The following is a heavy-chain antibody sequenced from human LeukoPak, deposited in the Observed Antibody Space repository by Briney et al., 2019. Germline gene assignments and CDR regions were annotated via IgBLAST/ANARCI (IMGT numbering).Heavy chain of an antibody. J-gene: IGHJ4*02. D-gene: IGHD3-3*02. CDR1: GFTFVDYG. V-gene: IGHV3-20*04. Sequence: GGSLRLSCATSGFTFVDYGLSWVRRAPGKGLEWLCAINYNGAITDYADTVKGRFTISRDNAKNSLYLRMDSLRAEDTALYYCARDRLGPSFSVSHFDLWGQGTLVTVSS. CDR3: ARDRLGPSFSVSHFDL. CDR2: INYNGAIT.